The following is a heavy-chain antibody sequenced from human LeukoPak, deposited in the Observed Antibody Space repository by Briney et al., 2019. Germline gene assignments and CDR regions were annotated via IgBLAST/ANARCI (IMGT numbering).Heavy chain of an antibody. CDR3: ARELFGGVIVMDY. D-gene: IGHD3-16*02. Sequence: GASVKVSCKASGYTFTGYYMHWVRQAPGQGLEWMGWINPNSGGTNYAQKFQGRVTMTRDTSINTAYMELSRLRSDDTAVYYCARELFGGVIVMDYWGQGTLVTVSS. V-gene: IGHV1-2*02. CDR1: GYTFTGYY. J-gene: IGHJ4*02. CDR2: INPNSGGT.